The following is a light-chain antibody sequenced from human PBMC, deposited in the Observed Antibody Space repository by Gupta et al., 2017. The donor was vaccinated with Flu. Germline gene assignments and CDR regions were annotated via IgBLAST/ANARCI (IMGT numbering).Light chain of an antibody. Sequence: ESQMTQSPSSLSAYVGDRVTITCRASQSISTYLNWYQQKPGEAPNLLIYAASSLEGGVPSRFSGSGSGTDFTLTISSLQPDDFATYYCQQTDTTPRTFGQGTKVEIK. V-gene: IGKV1-39*01. CDR3: QQTDTTPRT. CDR2: AAS. J-gene: IGKJ2*01. CDR1: QSISTY.